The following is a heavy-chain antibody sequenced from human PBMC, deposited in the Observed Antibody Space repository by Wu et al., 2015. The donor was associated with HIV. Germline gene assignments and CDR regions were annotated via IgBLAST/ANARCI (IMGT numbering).Heavy chain of an antibody. D-gene: IGHD5-24*01. J-gene: IGHJ4*02. CDR2: INPKSGGT. CDR3: ARSHKWLQLRYQGIFDY. Sequence: QVQLVQSGAEVKKPGASMKVSCKASGYPFSDYYIFWVRQAPGQGLEWMGWINPKSGGTNYAQDFKGRLTMTRDTSITTVYMELKRLTSEDTAMYFCARSHKWLQLRYQGIFDYWGQGTTWSPSPQ. V-gene: IGHV1-2*02. CDR1: GYPFSDYY.